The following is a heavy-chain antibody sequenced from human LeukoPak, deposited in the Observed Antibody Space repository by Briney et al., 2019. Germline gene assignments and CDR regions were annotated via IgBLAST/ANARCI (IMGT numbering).Heavy chain of an antibody. Sequence: SETLSLTCAVYGGSFSGYYWSWIRQPPGKGLEWIGEINHSGSTNYNPSLKSRVTISVDTSKNQFSLKLSSVTAADTAVYYCARGGRWCQLLLVPYNWFDPWGQGTLVTVSS. CDR2: INHSGST. CDR3: ARGGRWCQLLLVPYNWFDP. V-gene: IGHV4-34*01. CDR1: GGSFSGYY. J-gene: IGHJ5*02. D-gene: IGHD2-2*01.